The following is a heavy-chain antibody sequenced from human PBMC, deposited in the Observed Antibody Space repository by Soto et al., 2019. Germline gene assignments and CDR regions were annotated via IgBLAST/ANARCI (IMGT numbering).Heavy chain of an antibody. CDR2: VXHGGNX. Sequence: SXTRSLTCTVSGGSIGGYYWDWIRQPPGKGLEWIREVXHGGNXNYNPYIKSRXXISVDKSXXQFYLKLTPVTAEQTAIYFCASSSFLRYGDLFHGLDVWGQGNTVTVS. CDR1: GGSIGGYY. V-gene: IGHV4-34*01. D-gene: IGHD3-10*01. CDR3: ASSSFLRYGDLFHGLDV. J-gene: IGHJ6*02.